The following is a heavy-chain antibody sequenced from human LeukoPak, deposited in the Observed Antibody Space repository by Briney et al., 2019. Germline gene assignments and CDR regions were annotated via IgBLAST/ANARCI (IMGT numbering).Heavy chain of an antibody. Sequence: SETLSLTCTVSAGSINSGDYYWSWIRQPAGKGLEWIGRIYSPGTNYNYNPSLKSRVTISIDTSKHQFSLKLTSVTAADTAVYYCARGIGTSYDSSRDAFDIWGQGTMVTVSS. CDR1: AGSINSGDYY. CDR2: IYSPGTN. V-gene: IGHV4-61*02. D-gene: IGHD3-22*01. J-gene: IGHJ3*02. CDR3: ARGIGTSYDSSRDAFDI.